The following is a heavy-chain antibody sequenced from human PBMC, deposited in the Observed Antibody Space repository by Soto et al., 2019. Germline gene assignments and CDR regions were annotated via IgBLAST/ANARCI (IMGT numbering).Heavy chain of an antibody. V-gene: IGHV3-23*01. CDR3: AKTPGPNWGFDYFDY. CDR1: GFTFSSYA. CDR2: ISGSGGST. Sequence: GGSLRLSCAASGFTFSSYAMSWVRQAPGKGLEWVSAISGSGGSTYYADSVKGRFTISRDNSKNTLYLQMNSLRAEDTAVYYCAKTPGPNWGFDYFDYWGQGTLVTVSS. J-gene: IGHJ4*02. D-gene: IGHD7-27*01.